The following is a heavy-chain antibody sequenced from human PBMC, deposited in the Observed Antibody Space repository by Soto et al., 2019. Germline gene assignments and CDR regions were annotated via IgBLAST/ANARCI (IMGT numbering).Heavy chain of an antibody. Sequence: QVQLQQWGAGLLKPSETLSLTCAVYGGSFSGYYWSWIRQPPGKGLEWIGEINHSGSTNYNPSLKSRVTISVDTSKNQFSLKLSSVTAEDTAVYYCASLRGRSSWYLAWKAFDIWGQGTMVTVSS. CDR2: INHSGST. V-gene: IGHV4-34*01. CDR1: GGSFSGYY. CDR3: ASLRGRSSWYLAWKAFDI. J-gene: IGHJ3*02. D-gene: IGHD6-13*01.